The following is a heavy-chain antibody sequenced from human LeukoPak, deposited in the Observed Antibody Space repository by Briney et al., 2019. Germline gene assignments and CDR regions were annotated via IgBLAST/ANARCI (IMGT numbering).Heavy chain of an antibody. CDR3: ARVTYSSSRDY. D-gene: IGHD6-13*01. Sequence: GGSLRLSCAASGFTVSSNYMSWVRQAPGKGLEWVSVIYSGGSTYYADSVKGRFAISRDNSKNTLYLQMNSLRAEDTAVYYCARVTYSSSRDYWGQGTLVTVSS. CDR2: IYSGGST. V-gene: IGHV3-53*01. J-gene: IGHJ4*02. CDR1: GFTVSSNY.